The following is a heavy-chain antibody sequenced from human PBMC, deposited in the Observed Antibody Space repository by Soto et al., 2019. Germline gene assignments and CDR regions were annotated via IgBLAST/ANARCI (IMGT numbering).Heavy chain of an antibody. V-gene: IGHV1-18*01. CDR3: ARGRGSSWYYFDY. CDR2: IHAGNGNT. CDR1: GYTFTSYG. Sequence: ASVKVSCKASGYTFTSYGISWVRQAPGQGLEWVAWIHAGNGNTKSSQKFQGRVTITSDTSASTAYMELSSLTSEDTAVYYCARGRGSSWYYFDYWGQGTLVTAPQ. D-gene: IGHD6-13*01. J-gene: IGHJ4*02.